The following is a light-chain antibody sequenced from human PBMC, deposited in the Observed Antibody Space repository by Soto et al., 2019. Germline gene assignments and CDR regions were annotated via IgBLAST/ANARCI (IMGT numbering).Light chain of an antibody. CDR2: DAS. Sequence: EILMTQSPSTLSVSPGDNATLSCRASQSVSSHVVWYQQEPGQAPRLLIYDASNRATGIPARFSGSRSGTEFTLTISSLRSEDFAVYFCQQYYNWPRTFGQGTKVDIK. CDR3: QQYYNWPRT. V-gene: IGKV3D-15*01. CDR1: QSVSSH. J-gene: IGKJ1*01.